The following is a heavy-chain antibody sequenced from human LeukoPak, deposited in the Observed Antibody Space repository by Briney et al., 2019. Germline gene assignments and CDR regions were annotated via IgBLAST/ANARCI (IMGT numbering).Heavy chain of an antibody. CDR2: IYYSGST. Sequence: SETLSLTCTVSGGSISSGDYYWSWIRQPPGKGLEWIGYIYYSGSTYYNPSLKSRVTISVDTSKNQFSLKLSSVTAADTAVYYCAGKVYGERSAFDIWGQGTMVTVSS. CDR1: GGSISSGDYY. CDR3: AGKVYGERSAFDI. V-gene: IGHV4-30-4*01. D-gene: IGHD4-17*01. J-gene: IGHJ3*02.